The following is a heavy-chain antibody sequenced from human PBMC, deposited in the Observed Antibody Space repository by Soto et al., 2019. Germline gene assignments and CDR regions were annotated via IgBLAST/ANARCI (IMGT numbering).Heavy chain of an antibody. CDR1: GFTFGDYA. V-gene: IGHV3-49*03. Sequence: GGSLRLSCTASGFTFGDYAMSWFRQAPGKGLEWVGFIRSKAYGGTTEYAASVKGRFTISRDDSKSIAYLQMNSLKTEDTAVYYCAKRTTPYYDFWSGFDYWGQGTLVTVSS. CDR2: IRSKAYGGTT. J-gene: IGHJ4*02. CDR3: AKRTTPYYDFWSGFDY. D-gene: IGHD3-3*01.